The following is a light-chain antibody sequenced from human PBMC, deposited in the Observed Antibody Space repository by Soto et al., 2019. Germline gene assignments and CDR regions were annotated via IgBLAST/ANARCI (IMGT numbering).Light chain of an antibody. CDR2: DAS. Sequence: EIVLTQSPAAPSLSPGERATLSCRASQSGSSYLAWYQQKPGQAPRLLIYDASIRAPGIPARVSGSGSVTVFTLTISSVEPEDFAVYYCQQRVYAFGQETKLEIK. J-gene: IGKJ2*01. V-gene: IGKV3-11*01. CDR1: QSGSSY. CDR3: QQRVYA.